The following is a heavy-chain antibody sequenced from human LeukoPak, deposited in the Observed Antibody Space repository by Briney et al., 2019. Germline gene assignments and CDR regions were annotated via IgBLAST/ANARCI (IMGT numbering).Heavy chain of an antibody. CDR2: IYSGGST. D-gene: IGHD5-18*01. CDR1: GFTVSRNY. V-gene: IGHV3-53*04. CDR3: ARKSPSGPSGYSYGYDGAYLD. Sequence: GGSLRLSCAASGFTVSRNYMSWVRQAPGKGLEWVSVIYSGGSTYYADSVKGRFTISRHNSKNTLYLQMNSLRAEDTAVYYCARKSPSGPSGYSYGYDGAYLDWGQGTLVTVSS. J-gene: IGHJ4*02.